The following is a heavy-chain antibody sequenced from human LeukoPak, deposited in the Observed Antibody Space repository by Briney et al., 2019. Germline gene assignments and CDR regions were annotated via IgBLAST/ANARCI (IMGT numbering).Heavy chain of an antibody. CDR1: GGSISSGSYY. Sequence: TSETLSLTCTVSGGSISSGSYYWSWIRQPAGKGLEWIGRIYTSGSTNYNPSLKSRVTISVDTSKNQFSLKLSSVTAADTAVYYCAREAGLLWFFTFDYWGHGTLVTVSS. CDR2: IYTSGST. CDR3: AREAGLLWFFTFDY. J-gene: IGHJ4*01. D-gene: IGHD3-10*01. V-gene: IGHV4-61*02.